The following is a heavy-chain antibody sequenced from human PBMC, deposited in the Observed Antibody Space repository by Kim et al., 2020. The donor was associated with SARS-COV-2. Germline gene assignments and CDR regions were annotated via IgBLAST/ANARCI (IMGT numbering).Heavy chain of an antibody. V-gene: IGHV3-33*06. D-gene: IGHD7-27*01. J-gene: IGHJ2*01. Sequence: SVKGRFTISRDNSKNTLYLQMNSLRAEDTAVYYCAKDLPPYVPTGDFDLWGRGTLVTVSS. CDR3: AKDLPPYVPTGDFDL.